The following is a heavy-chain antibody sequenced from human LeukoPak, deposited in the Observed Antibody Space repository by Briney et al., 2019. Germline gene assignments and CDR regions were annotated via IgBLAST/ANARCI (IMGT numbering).Heavy chain of an antibody. CDR2: ISGSGGST. V-gene: IGHV3-23*01. CDR3: AKTAGYSNSWYDA. Sequence: PGGSLRLSCAASGFTFSSYAMSWVRQAPGKGLEWVSGISGSGGSTYYADSVKGRFTISRDNSKNTLYVQMNSLRAEDTAVYYCAKTAGYSNSWYDAWGQGTLVTVSS. D-gene: IGHD6-13*01. CDR1: GFTFSSYA. J-gene: IGHJ5*02.